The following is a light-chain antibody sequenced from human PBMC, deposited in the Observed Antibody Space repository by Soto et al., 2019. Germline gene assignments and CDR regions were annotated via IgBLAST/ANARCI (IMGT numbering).Light chain of an antibody. V-gene: IGKV3-15*01. J-gene: IGKJ5*01. CDR3: HQYGNRPRA. CDR1: QSVDIN. CDR2: GAS. Sequence: EIVLKQSPATLSVSPGDRVTRSCRASQSVDINLAWYQQIPGQAPRLLVYGASTKATDIPRRFGARGSGSAYSLTINYLQTEDFAVYDYHQYGNRPRAFGQG.